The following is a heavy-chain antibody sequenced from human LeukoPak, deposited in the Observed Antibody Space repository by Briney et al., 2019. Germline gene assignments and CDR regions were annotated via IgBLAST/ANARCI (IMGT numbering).Heavy chain of an antibody. J-gene: IGHJ5*02. CDR3: ARHSSSTSCYFLP. CDR2: IYYSGST. V-gene: IGHV4-39*01. Sequence: SETLSLTCTVSGGSISSSSYYWGWIRQPPGKGLEWIGSIYYSGSTYYNPSLKSRVTISVDTSKNQFSLKPSSVTAADTAVYYCARHSSSTSCYFLPWGQGTLVTVSS. D-gene: IGHD2-2*01. CDR1: GGSISSSSYY.